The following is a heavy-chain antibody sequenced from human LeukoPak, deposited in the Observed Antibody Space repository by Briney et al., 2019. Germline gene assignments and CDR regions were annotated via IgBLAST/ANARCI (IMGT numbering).Heavy chain of an antibody. CDR1: GFTFSSYA. V-gene: IGHV3-30*01. J-gene: IGHJ4*02. CDR3: ASTTSYKTAGNPQIDY. D-gene: IGHD6-13*01. CDR2: ISYDGSIK. Sequence: PGGSLRLSCAASGFTFSSYAMHWVRQAPGKGLEWVAVISYDGSIKYYADSVKGRFTISRDNSKNTLYLQMNSLRAEDTAVYYCASTTSYKTAGNPQIDYWGQGTLVTVSS.